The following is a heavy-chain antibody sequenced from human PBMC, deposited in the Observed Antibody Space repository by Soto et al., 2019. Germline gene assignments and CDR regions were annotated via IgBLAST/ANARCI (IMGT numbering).Heavy chain of an antibody. CDR1: GYTFTDYG. CDR2: ITAFNGNT. Sequence: QVHLVQSGAEVEKPGASVKVSCKASGYTFTDYGISWVRQAPGQGLQWMGWITAFNGNTKYAQQFQGTVTMTTDTSTRTAYMVLRSLESHDTAVYYCARISQSDFWSGYYSFFDYWGQGTLVTVSS. J-gene: IGHJ4*02. CDR3: ARISQSDFWSGYYSFFDY. V-gene: IGHV1-18*01. D-gene: IGHD3-3*01.